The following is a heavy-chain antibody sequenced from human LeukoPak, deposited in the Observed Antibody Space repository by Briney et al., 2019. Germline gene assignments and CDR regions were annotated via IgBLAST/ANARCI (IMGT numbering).Heavy chain of an antibody. CDR1: GGSISSSSYY. Sequence: PSETLSLTCTVSGGSISSSSYYWGWIRQPPGKGLEWIGSIYYSGSTYYNPSLKSRVTISVDTSKNQFSLKLSSVTAADTAVYYCARGRGYSYGLGGLSSFDPWGQGTLVTVSS. CDR2: IYYSGST. V-gene: IGHV4-39*01. D-gene: IGHD5-18*01. J-gene: IGHJ5*02. CDR3: ARGRGYSYGLGGLSSFDP.